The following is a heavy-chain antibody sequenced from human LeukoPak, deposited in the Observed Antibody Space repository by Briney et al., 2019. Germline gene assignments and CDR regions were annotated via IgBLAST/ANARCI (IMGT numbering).Heavy chain of an antibody. CDR2: ITASGPTT. Sequence: GGSLRLSCAASGFTLTTYAMTWVRQAPGKGLEWVSGITASGPTTYYADSVKGRFTFSRDNSKNALYLQMNSLRAEDTAVYYCARSIREPGWNFDLWGRGTLVIVSS. D-gene: IGHD1-26*01. J-gene: IGHJ2*01. CDR3: ARSIREPGWNFDL. CDR1: GFTLTTYA. V-gene: IGHV3-23*01.